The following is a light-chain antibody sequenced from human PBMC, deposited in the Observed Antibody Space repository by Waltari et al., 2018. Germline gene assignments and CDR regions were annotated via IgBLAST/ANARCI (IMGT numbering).Light chain of an antibody. J-gene: IGKJ1*01. Sequence: EIVLTQSPATLSLSPGERATLSCSASQSVGRYLAWYQQKPGQAPRLLIYASSSRATGIPARFSGSGSGTDFTLTISSLEPEDFALYFCQQRRNWPGTFGQGTKVEIK. CDR3: QQRRNWPGT. CDR1: QSVGRY. CDR2: ASS. V-gene: IGKV3-11*01.